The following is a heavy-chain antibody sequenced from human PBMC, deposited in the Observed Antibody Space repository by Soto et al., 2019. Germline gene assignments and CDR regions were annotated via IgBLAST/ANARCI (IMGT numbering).Heavy chain of an antibody. Sequence: QLQLQESGPGLVKPSETLSLTCTVSGGSISSSGYYWGWIRQPPGKGLEWIGSIYYSGNTYYNPSLKSRVTISVDTSKNQFSLKLSSVTAADTAVYFCARLRDSYALGPFDYWGQGTLVTVSS. V-gene: IGHV4-39*01. D-gene: IGHD5-18*01. CDR1: GGSISSSGYY. CDR3: ARLRDSYALGPFDY. J-gene: IGHJ4*02. CDR2: IYYSGNT.